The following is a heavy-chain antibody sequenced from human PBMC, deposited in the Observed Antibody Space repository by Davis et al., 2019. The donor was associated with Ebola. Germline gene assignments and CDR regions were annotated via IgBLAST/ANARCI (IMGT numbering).Heavy chain of an antibody. CDR1: GFTFSDYY. CDR2: ISSSGSTI. V-gene: IGHV3-11*04. J-gene: IGHJ6*02. Sequence: GESLKISCAASGFTFSDYYMSWIRQAPGKGLEWVSYISSSGSTIYYADSVKGRFTISRDNAKNSLYLQMNSLRAEDTAVYYCAREEAQYGMDVWGQGTTVTVSS. CDR3: AREEAQYGMDV.